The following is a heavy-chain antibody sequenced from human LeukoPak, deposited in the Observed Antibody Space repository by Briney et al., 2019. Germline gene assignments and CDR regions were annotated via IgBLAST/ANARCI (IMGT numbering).Heavy chain of an antibody. Sequence: ASVKVSCKASGYTFTGYYMHWVRQAPGQGLEWMGWINPNSGGTNYAQKFQGRVTMTRDTSISTAYMELSRLRSDDTAVYYCARLPLSSGWPDYFDYWGQGTLVTVSS. D-gene: IGHD6-19*01. CDR2: INPNSGGT. CDR3: ARLPLSSGWPDYFDY. J-gene: IGHJ4*02. CDR1: GYTFTGYY. V-gene: IGHV1-2*02.